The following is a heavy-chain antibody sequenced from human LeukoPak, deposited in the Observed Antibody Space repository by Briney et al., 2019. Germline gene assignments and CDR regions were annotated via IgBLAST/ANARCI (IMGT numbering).Heavy chain of an antibody. V-gene: IGHV4-59*01. D-gene: IGHD3-10*01. CDR3: ARGPSGVRGVI. CDR2: IYYSGST. J-gene: IGHJ4*02. Sequence: SETLSLTCTVSGGSISSYYWSWIRQPPGKGLEWIGYIYYSGSTNYNPSLKSRVTISVDTSKNQFSLKLSSVTAADTAVYYCARGPSGVRGVIWGQGTLVTVSS. CDR1: GGSISSYY.